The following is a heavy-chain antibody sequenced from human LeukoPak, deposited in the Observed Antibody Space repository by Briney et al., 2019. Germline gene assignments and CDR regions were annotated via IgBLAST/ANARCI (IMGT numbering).Heavy chain of an antibody. CDR2: IYHSGST. J-gene: IGHJ5*02. CDR1: GYSISSGYY. V-gene: IGHV4-38-2*02. D-gene: IGHD3-9*01. Sequence: PSETLSLTCTVSGYSISSGYYWGWIRQPPGKGLEWIGTIYHSGSTYCDPSLRSRVTISVDTSKNQFSLNLRSVTAADTAVYCCARVPGVYYDILTGYGSGWFDPWGQGTLVTVSS. CDR3: ARVPGVYYDILTGYGSGWFDP.